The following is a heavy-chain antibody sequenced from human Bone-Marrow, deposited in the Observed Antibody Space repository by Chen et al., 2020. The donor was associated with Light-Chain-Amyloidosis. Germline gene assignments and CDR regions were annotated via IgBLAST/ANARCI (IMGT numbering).Heavy chain of an antibody. V-gene: IGHV4-4*02. J-gene: IGHJ4*02. CDR1: GGSISTTNW. Sequence: QVQLQESGPGLVKPSGTLSPTCAVSGGSISTTNWWSWVRQPPGKGLEWIGEIYHSGSTNYNPSLKSRVTISVDKSKNQFSLRLTSVTAADTAVYYCARDAGYGGKMNYWGQGTLVTVSS. D-gene: IGHD4-17*01. CDR3: ARDAGYGGKMNY. CDR2: IYHSGST.